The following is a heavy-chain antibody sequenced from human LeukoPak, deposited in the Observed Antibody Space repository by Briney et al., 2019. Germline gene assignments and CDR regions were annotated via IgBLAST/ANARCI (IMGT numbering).Heavy chain of an antibody. CDR2: IYTRGST. CDR1: GGSISSGSYY. Sequence: SETLSLTCTVSGGSISSGSYYWSWIRQPAGKGLEWIGRIYTRGSTNYNPSLKSRVTISVDTSKNQFSLKLSSVTAADTAVYYCARAEGLVAFDYWGQGTLVTVSS. V-gene: IGHV4-61*02. J-gene: IGHJ4*02. D-gene: IGHD6-19*01. CDR3: ARAEGLVAFDY.